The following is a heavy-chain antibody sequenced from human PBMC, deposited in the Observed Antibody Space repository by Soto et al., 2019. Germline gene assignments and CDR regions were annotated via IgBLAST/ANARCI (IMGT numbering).Heavy chain of an antibody. CDR1: GFTFSSYA. CDR2: ISSNGDST. CDR3: AKETYSGPLDY. Sequence: GSLRLSCSASGFTFSSYAMHWVRQAPGKGLEYVSAISSNGDSTYYADSVKGRFTISRDNSKNTLYLQMNSLRAEDTAVYYCAKETYSGPLDYWGQGTLVTVSS. J-gene: IGHJ4*02. V-gene: IGHV3-64*04. D-gene: IGHD2-15*01.